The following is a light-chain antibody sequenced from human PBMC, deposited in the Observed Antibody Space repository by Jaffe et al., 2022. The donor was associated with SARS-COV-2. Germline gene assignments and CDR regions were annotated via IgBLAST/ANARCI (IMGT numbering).Light chain of an antibody. CDR3: CSYAGSSTLV. V-gene: IGLV2-23*01. J-gene: IGLJ2*01. CDR2: EDT. Sequence: QSALTQPASVSGSPGQSITISCTGTSSDVGTYNLVSWYQHHPGKAPKLMIYEDTKRPSGVSARFSGSKSGKAASLTITGLQAEDEADYYCCSYAGSSTLVFGGGTKLTVL. CDR1: SSDVGTYNL.